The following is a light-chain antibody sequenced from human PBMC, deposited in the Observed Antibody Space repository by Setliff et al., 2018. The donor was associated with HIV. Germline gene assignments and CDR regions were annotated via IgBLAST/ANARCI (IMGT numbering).Light chain of an antibody. Sequence: QSVLTQPASVSGSPGQSITISCTGTSSDVGSYNLLSWYQQHPGKAPKLMVYEVIKRPSGVSNRFSGSKSGNTASLTISGLQAEDEADYYRCSYAGSNNYVFGTGTKVTVL. CDR1: SSDVGSYNL. V-gene: IGLV2-23*02. CDR3: CSYAGSNNYV. CDR2: EVI. J-gene: IGLJ1*01.